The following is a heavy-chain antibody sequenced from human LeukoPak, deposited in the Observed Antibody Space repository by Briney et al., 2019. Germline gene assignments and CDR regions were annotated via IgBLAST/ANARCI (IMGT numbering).Heavy chain of an antibody. V-gene: IGHV3-7*01. CDR3: ARLGEKADFDY. Sequence: GGSLRLSCAASGFTFSSYWMSWVRQAPGEGLEWVANIKQDGSESYYVDSVKGRFTFSRDNTKNSLYLQINSLRAEDTAVYYCARLGEKADFDYWGQGTLVTVSS. D-gene: IGHD3-16*01. J-gene: IGHJ4*02. CDR2: IKQDGSES. CDR1: GFTFSSYW.